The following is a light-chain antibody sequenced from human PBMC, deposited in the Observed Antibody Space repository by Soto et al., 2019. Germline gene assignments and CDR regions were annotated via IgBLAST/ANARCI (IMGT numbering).Light chain of an antibody. V-gene: IGKV3-15*01. CDR3: QQYNNWPLT. J-gene: IGKJ4*01. CDR1: QSVSSN. CDR2: GAS. Sequence: EIVMTQSPATLSVSPGERATLSCRASQSVSSNLAWYQQKPGQAPRLLIYGASTRATGIPARFSGSGSGTEFTLTISSLQSVDFAVYYCQQYNNWPLTFGGGTKV.